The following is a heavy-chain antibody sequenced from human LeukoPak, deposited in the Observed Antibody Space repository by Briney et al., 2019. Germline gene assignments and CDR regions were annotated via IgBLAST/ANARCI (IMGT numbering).Heavy chain of an antibody. CDR1: GFTFSGFE. V-gene: IGHV3-48*03. J-gene: IGHJ4*02. D-gene: IGHD6-19*01. Sequence: GGSLRLSCAASGFTFSGFEMNWVRQAPGEGLEWVSYISFSGSDIYYADSVRGRFTISRDNAKNSLYLQMNSLGVEDTAIYYCARRAVPDYWGQGALVTVSS. CDR3: ARRAVPDY. CDR2: ISFSGSDI.